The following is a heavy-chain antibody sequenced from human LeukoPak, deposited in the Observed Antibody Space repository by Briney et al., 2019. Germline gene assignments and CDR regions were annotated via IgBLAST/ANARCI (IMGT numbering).Heavy chain of an antibody. J-gene: IGHJ4*02. CDR1: GYTLTELS. Sequence: ASVKVSCKVSGYTLTELSMHWVRQAPGKGLEWMGGFDPEDGETIYAQKFQGRVTMTEDTSTDTAYMELSSLRSEDTAVCYCATNSKRGNWDYIPSDYWGQGTLVTVSS. CDR2: FDPEDGET. CDR3: ATNSKRGNWDYIPSDY. V-gene: IGHV1-24*01. D-gene: IGHD4-4*01.